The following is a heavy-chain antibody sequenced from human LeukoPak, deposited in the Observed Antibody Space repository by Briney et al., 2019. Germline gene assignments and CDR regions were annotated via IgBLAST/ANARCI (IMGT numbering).Heavy chain of an antibody. V-gene: IGHV3-21*01. J-gene: IGHJ4*02. CDR1: GFTFSSYS. D-gene: IGHD3-10*01. CDR2: ISSSSSYI. CDR3: AREGNKYYYGSGSLEYDY. Sequence: PGGSLRLSCAASGFTFSSYSMNWVRQAPGKGLEWVSSISSSSSYIYYADSVKGRFTISRDNAKNSLYLQMNSLRAEDTAVYYCAREGNKYYYGSGSLEYDYWGQGTLVTVSS.